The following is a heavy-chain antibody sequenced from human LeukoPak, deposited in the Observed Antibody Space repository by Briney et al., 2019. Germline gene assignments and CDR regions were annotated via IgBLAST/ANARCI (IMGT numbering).Heavy chain of an antibody. V-gene: IGHV3-7*03. D-gene: IGHD6-19*01. Sequence: PGGSLRLSCVGSGFTFSSYWMSWVRQAPGKGLEWVANIKQDGSEKYYVDSVRGRFTISRDNAKNSLYLQMNSLRAGDTAVYYCASAPERYSSGWYNYYYGMDVWGQGTTVTVSS. CDR1: GFTFSSYW. CDR3: ASAPERYSSGWYNYYYGMDV. CDR2: IKQDGSEK. J-gene: IGHJ6*02.